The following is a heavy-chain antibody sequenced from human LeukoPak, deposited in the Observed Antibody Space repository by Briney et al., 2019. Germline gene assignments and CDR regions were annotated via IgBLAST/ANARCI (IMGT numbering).Heavy chain of an antibody. J-gene: IGHJ4*02. Sequence: PGGSLRLSCEASGFTFSHYWMSWVRQTPGKGLEWVAYIKQDGSEKEYVDSVKGRFTISRDNAKDSLFLQLNSLRAEDTAVYYCAKGGGYGDLWGQGTLVTVSS. D-gene: IGHD4-17*01. CDR2: IKQDGSEK. CDR3: AKGGGYGDL. V-gene: IGHV3-7*01. CDR1: GFTFSHYW.